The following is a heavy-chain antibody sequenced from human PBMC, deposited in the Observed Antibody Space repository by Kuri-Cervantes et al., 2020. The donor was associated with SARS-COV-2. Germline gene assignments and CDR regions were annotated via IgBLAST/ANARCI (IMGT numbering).Heavy chain of an antibody. CDR1: GYTFTSYD. V-gene: IGHV1-2*02. CDR3: ARGGAARLSMSFGY. Sequence: ASVKVSCKASGYTFTSYDINWVRQATGQGLEWMGWMNPNSGGTNYAQKFQGRVTMTRDTSISTAYMELSRLRSDDTAVYYCARGGAARLSMSFGYWGQGTLVTVSS. D-gene: IGHD6-6*01. CDR2: MNPNSGGT. J-gene: IGHJ4*02.